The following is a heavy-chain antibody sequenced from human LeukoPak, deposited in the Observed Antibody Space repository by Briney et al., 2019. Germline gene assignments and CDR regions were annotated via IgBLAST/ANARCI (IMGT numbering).Heavy chain of an antibody. V-gene: IGHV3-21*01. D-gene: IGHD3-22*01. CDR2: ITSSSSYI. CDR3: ARHVVGVGFDY. CDR1: GFTFSSYT. J-gene: IGHJ4*02. Sequence: MTGGSLRLSCAASGFTFSSYTMNWVRQAPGKGLEWVSSITSSSSYIYYADSVKGRFTISRDNAKNSLYLQMNSLRAEDTAVYYCARHVVGVGFDYWGQGALVTVSS.